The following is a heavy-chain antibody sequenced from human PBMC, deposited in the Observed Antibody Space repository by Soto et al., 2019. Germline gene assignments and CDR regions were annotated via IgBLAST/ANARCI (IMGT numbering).Heavy chain of an antibody. CDR1: GRSVTSNR. V-gene: IGHV4-59*02. CDR2: TSYTGIT. Sequence: SETLSFPCFVSGRSVTSNRWSWSRQFPGQGLEWIAYTSYTGITNYNPSLQSRVTISLDTSKNQLSLMLNTRTAADTPAYYCARARHAGFTHYFDPWGPGTLVTVSS. CDR3: ARARHAGFTHYFDP. J-gene: IGHJ5*02. D-gene: IGHD1-26*01.